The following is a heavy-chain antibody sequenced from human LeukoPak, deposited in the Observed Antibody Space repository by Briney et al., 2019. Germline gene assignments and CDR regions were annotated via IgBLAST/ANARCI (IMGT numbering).Heavy chain of an antibody. J-gene: IGHJ4*02. CDR2: IWYDGSNK. D-gene: IGHD6-13*01. CDR3: ARRGKAAAIDY. CDR1: GFTFSSYG. Sequence: PGGSLRLSCAASGFTFSSYGMHWVRQAPGKGLEWVAVIWYDGSNKYYADSVKGRFTISRDNAKNSLYLQMNSLRAEDTAVYYCARRGKAAAIDYWGQGTLVTVSS. V-gene: IGHV3-33*01.